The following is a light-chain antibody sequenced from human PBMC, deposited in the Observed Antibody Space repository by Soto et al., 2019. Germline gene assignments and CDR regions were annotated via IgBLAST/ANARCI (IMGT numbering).Light chain of an antibody. Sequence: EIVLTQSPGTLSLSPGERATLSCRASQNVGTNLAWYQQKPGQAPRLLIYGASSRAIGIPDRFSGSGSGTDFTVSISRLEPEDFAVYYCQHYINLPPTFGGETKVEIK. CDR3: QHYINLPPT. CDR1: QNVGTN. J-gene: IGKJ4*01. V-gene: IGKV3-20*01. CDR2: GAS.